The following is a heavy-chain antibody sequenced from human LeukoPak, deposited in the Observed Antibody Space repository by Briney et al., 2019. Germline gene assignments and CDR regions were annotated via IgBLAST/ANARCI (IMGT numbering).Heavy chain of an antibody. CDR2: ARNRRNGYST. D-gene: IGHD4/OR15-4a*01. Sequence: GGSLRLSCAASGFTFSAHYIDWVRQAPGKGLEWVGRARNRRNGYSTQYAASVKGRFTFSRDDSENTVYLQMNSLKTEDTAVYFCARIMRVDYGTYYFDYWGPGTLVTVSS. CDR1: GFTFSAHY. J-gene: IGHJ4*02. V-gene: IGHV3-72*01. CDR3: ARIMRVDYGTYYFDY.